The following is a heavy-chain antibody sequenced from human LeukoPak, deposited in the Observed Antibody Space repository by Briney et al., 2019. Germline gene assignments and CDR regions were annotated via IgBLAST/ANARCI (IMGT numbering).Heavy chain of an antibody. V-gene: IGHV3-20*04. CDR2: TNWDGGRT. J-gene: IGHJ4*02. CDR1: GFTFDDYA. CDR3: ARGSTYSSGWYTGFDY. D-gene: IGHD6-19*01. Sequence: GGSLRLSCAASGFTFDDYAMSWVRQTPGKGLEWVSGTNWDGGRTGYADSVKGRFTISRDNAKNSLYLQMNSLRAEDTAVYYCARGSTYSSGWYTGFDYWGQGTLVTVSS.